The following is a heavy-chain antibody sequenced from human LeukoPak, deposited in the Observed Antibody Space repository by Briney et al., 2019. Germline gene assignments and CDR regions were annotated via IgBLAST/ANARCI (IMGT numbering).Heavy chain of an antibody. CDR3: VRIPNSANFPNWFDP. D-gene: IGHD4/OR15-4a*01. Sequence: GGSLRLSCAASGFTFSSSTMNWVRRAPGKGLEWVSSISSTSDYIYYADSVRGRFTISRDNAKNALYLQMNSLRAEDTAVYYCVRIPNSANFPNWFDPWGQGTLVTVSS. J-gene: IGHJ5*02. V-gene: IGHV3-21*01. CDR1: GFTFSSST. CDR2: ISSTSDYI.